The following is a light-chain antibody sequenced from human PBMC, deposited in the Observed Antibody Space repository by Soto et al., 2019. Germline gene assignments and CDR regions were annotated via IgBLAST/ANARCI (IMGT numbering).Light chain of an antibody. J-gene: IGKJ5*01. Sequence: DIHITHSPSTLSSSVVDILTITCLASQSISSWLAWYQQKPGKAPKLLIYDASSLESGVPPRFSGSGSGTEFTLTISSLQPDDFATYYCQQYNSYSSITFGQGTRLEIK. V-gene: IGKV1-5*01. CDR2: DAS. CDR3: QQYNSYSSIT. CDR1: QSISSW.